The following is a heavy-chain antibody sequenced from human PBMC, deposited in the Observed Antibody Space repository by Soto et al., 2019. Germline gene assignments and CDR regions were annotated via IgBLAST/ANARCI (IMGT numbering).Heavy chain of an antibody. CDR3: ARDRTMIINS. CDR1: GFTFNDYY. J-gene: IGHJ4*02. D-gene: IGHD3-22*01. CDR2: ISSSGNNK. Sequence: QVQLVESGGGLVKPGGSLRLSCAASGFTFNDYYMSWVRQAPGKGLEWISYISSSGNNKYYADSVKGRFTISRDNVKNSLFLQMNSLRAEDTAMYYCARDRTMIINSWGQGALVTVSS. V-gene: IGHV3-11*01.